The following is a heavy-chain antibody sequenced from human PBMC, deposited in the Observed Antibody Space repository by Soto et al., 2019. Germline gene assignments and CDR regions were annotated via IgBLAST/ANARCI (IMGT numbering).Heavy chain of an antibody. J-gene: IGHJ5*02. V-gene: IGHV3-21*06. CDR2: ISSGSDYI. Sequence: LRLSCAAPRFMFSSYTMNWVRQAPGKGLEWVSYISSGSDYINYADSVKGRFTISRDNAKNSLYLQMNSLRVEDTAVYYCARDTGSPYSSNWLIYFDLWGQGTLVTVS. CDR1: RFMFSSYT. CDR3: ARDTGSPYSSNWLIYFDL. D-gene: IGHD6-13*01.